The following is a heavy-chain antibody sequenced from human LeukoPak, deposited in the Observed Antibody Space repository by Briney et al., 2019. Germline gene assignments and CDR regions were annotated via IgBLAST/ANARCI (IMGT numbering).Heavy chain of an antibody. CDR1: GFTFGTYW. D-gene: IGHD2-2*01. J-gene: IGHJ4*02. CDR2: MKQDGSEK. Sequence: GGSLRLSCTASGFTFGTYWMTWVRQAPGKGLEWVANMKQDGSEKYYVDSVKGRFTISRDNAKNSLYLQMNSLRAEDTAVYYCARIYCSRTNCYRHFDYWGQGTLVTVSS. V-gene: IGHV3-7*01. CDR3: ARIYCSRTNCYRHFDY.